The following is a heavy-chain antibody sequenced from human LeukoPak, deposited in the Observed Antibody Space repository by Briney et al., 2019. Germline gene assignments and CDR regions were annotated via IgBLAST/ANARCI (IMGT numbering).Heavy chain of an antibody. D-gene: IGHD2-2*01. CDR3: ARDRVGGTRETDAFDI. CDR1: GGSISSYY. V-gene: IGHV4-4*07. J-gene: IGHJ3*02. Sequence: PSETLSPTCTVSGGSISSYYWSWIRQPAGKGLEWIGRIYTSGSTNYNPSLKSRVTMSVDTSKNQFSLKLSSVTAADTAVYYCARDRVGGTRETDAFDIWGQGTMVTVSS. CDR2: IYTSGST.